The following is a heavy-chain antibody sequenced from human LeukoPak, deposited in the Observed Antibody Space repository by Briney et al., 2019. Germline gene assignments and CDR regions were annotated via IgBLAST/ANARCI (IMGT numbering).Heavy chain of an antibody. J-gene: IGHJ4*02. CDR1: GFTFSSYA. D-gene: IGHD3-9*01. V-gene: IGHV3-30-3*01. Sequence: PGRSLRLSCAASGFTFSSYAMHWVRQAPGKGLEWVAVISYDGSNKYYADSVKGRFTISRDNSKNTLYLQMNSLRAEDTAVYYCAKGSYYDILTGYYGWYYFDYWGQGTLVTVSS. CDR3: AKGSYYDILTGYYGWYYFDY. CDR2: ISYDGSNK.